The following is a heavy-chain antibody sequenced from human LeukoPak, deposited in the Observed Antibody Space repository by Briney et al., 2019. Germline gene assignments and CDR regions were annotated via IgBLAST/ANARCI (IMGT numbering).Heavy chain of an antibody. V-gene: IGHV3-48*03. D-gene: IGHD1-26*01. CDR1: GFTFSGCE. CDR3: AKDFSGSYWPPDALDI. J-gene: IGHJ3*02. CDR2: ISASGSSI. Sequence: GGSLRLSCVVSGFTFSGCEMNWVRQAPGKGLEWVSYISASGSSIYYADSVKGRFTISRDNAKNSLYLQMNSLRAEDTAIYYCAKDFSGSYWPPDALDIWGQGTMVTVSS.